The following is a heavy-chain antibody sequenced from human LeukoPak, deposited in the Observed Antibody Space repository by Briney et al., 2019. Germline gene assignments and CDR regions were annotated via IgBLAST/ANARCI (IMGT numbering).Heavy chain of an antibody. CDR3: AKARGGTYRTYYFDY. CDR2: ITRDGSST. V-gene: IGHV3-74*01. CDR1: GFTFSSSW. Sequence: GGSLRLSCAASGFTFSSSWMHWVRQAPGKGLVWVSRITRDGSSTTYADSVKGRFTTSRDNAKNTLYLQMNSLRAEDTAVYYCAKARGGTYRTYYFDYWGQGTLVTVSS. J-gene: IGHJ4*02. D-gene: IGHD1-26*01.